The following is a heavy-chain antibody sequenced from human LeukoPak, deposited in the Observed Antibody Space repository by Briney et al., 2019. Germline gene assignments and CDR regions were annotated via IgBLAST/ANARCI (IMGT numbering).Heavy chain of an antibody. CDR2: IGLGSGDT. V-gene: IGHV1-58*01. CDR3: VAERYSDGCCWFDR. J-gene: IGHJ5*02. CDR1: GFTFSSST. D-gene: IGHD6-25*01. Sequence: GTSVKVSCKTSGFTFSSSTVQWVRQARGQRLEWLGWIGLGSGDTKYAQRVQERLTLTRDMSTNTAYMELSSLRSEDTAVYYCVAERYSDGCCWFDRWGQGTLVTVSS.